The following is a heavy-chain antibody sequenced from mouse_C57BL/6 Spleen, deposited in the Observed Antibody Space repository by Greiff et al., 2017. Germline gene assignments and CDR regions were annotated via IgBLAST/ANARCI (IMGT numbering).Heavy chain of an antibody. Sequence: VQLQQSGAELVKPGASVKLSCKASGYTFTEYTIHWVKQRSGQGLEWIGWFYPGSGSIKYNEKFKDKATLTADKSSSTVYMELSRLTSEDSAVYYCARHGLGDYGSSGYYAMDYWGQGTSVTVSS. CDR2: FYPGSGSI. V-gene: IGHV1-62-2*01. D-gene: IGHD1-1*01. CDR1: GYTFTEYT. J-gene: IGHJ4*01. CDR3: ARHGLGDYGSSGYYAMDY.